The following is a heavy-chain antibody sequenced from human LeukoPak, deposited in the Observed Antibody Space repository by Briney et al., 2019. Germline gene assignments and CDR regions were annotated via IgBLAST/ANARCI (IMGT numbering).Heavy chain of an antibody. CDR1: GFTFSSYA. CDR2: ISGSSGST. D-gene: IGHD3-10*01. CDR3: ARDPHYYGSGSYYANFDY. J-gene: IGHJ4*02. Sequence: GGSLRLSCAASGFTFSSYAMSWVRQAPGKGLEWVSAISGSSGSTYYADSVKGRFTISRDNSKNTLYLQMNSLRAEDTAVYYCARDPHYYGSGSYYANFDYWGQGALVTVSS. V-gene: IGHV3-23*01.